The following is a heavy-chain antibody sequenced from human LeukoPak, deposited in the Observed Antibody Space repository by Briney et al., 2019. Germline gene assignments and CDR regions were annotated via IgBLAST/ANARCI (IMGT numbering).Heavy chain of an antibody. V-gene: IGHV3-53*01. CDR2: IYSGGTT. CDR1: GGSISSSNW. Sequence: ETLSLTCAVSGGSISSSNWWSWVRQAPGKGLEWVSVIYSGGTTDYADSVKGRFTISRDNSKNTLYLQMNSLRPEDTAVYYCARGGGSHTDYHSYGMDVWGQGTTVTVSS. D-gene: IGHD1-26*01. J-gene: IGHJ6*02. CDR3: ARGGGSHTDYHSYGMDV.